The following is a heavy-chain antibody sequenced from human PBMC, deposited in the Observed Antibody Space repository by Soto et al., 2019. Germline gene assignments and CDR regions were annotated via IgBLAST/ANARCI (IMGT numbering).Heavy chain of an antibody. CDR1: GFTFSNYA. V-gene: IGHV3-64D*06. Sequence: GGSLRLSCSASGFTFSNYALHWARQAPGKGLAYVSSISSNGGFTYYSDSVKGRFTISRDNSKNTLSLQMTSLRPEDTAVYYCVTTGHCSGTRCYEFRDYYYYVMDVWGQGTTVTVSS. D-gene: IGHD2-2*01. J-gene: IGHJ6*02. CDR3: VTTGHCSGTRCYEFRDYYYYVMDV. CDR2: ISSNGGFT.